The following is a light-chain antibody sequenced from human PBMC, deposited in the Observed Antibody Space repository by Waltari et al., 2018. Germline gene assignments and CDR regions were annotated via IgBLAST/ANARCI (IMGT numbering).Light chain of an antibody. CDR1: YSHVGTTV. CDR2: RND. V-gene: IGLV1-44*01. J-gene: IGLJ3*02. CDR3: AAWDDSLNGWWV. Sequence: QSVLTPPPSVSGTPGQRVTIPCPGSYSHVGTTVVNWYQQLPGKAPKLLIYRNDLRPSGVPDRFSGSKSGTSASLAISGLQSDDEADYYCAAWDDSLNGWWVFGGGTKVTVL.